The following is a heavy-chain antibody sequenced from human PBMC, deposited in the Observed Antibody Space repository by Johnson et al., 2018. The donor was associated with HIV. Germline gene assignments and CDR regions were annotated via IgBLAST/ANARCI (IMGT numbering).Heavy chain of an antibody. CDR2: IRYDASNK. J-gene: IGHJ3*02. Sequence: VQVLESGGGVVQPGGSLRLSCAASGFTFSSYGMHWVRQAPGKGLEWVAFIRYDASNKYYADSVKGRFTISRDKSKNTLYLQMNSLRAEDTAVYYCAKGAKRVDAFDIWGQGTMVTVSS. V-gene: IGHV3-30*02. CDR1: GFTFSSYG. CDR3: AKGAKRVDAFDI.